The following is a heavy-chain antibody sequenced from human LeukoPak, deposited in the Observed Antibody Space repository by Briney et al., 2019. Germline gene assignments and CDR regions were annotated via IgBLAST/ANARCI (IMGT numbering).Heavy chain of an antibody. J-gene: IGHJ6*03. Sequence: GASVKVSCKASGYTFTSYGISWVRQAPGQGLEWMGWISAYNGNTNYAERLQGRVIMTTDTSTSTAYMELRSLRSDDTAVYYCARVRRRGIAARPSGYYYYYMDVWGKGTTVTVSS. D-gene: IGHD6-6*01. CDR3: ARVRRRGIAARPSGYYYYYMDV. V-gene: IGHV1-18*01. CDR1: GYTFTSYG. CDR2: ISAYNGNT.